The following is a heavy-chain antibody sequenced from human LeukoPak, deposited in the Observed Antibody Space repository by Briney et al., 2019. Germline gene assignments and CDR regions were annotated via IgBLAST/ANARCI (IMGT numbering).Heavy chain of an antibody. CDR2: INPNSGGT. D-gene: IGHD3-10*01. J-gene: IGHJ6*03. Sequence: ASVKVSCKASGYTFTGYYMHWVRQAPGQGLEWMGWINPNSGGTNYAQKFQGRVTMTRDTSISTAYMELSRLRSDDTAVYCCAKGGAVSSKSITMIRGTRRYYYYMDVWGKGTTVTISS. CDR3: AKGGAVSSKSITMIRGTRRYYYYMDV. V-gene: IGHV1-2*02. CDR1: GYTFTGYY.